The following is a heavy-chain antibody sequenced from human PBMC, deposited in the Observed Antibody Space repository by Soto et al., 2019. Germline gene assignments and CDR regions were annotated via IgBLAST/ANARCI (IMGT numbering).Heavy chain of an antibody. J-gene: IGHJ4*02. CDR3: ARGGVSTRTFDY. V-gene: IGHV5-51*01. Sequence: GESLKISCKGSGYNFAGYWIAWVRQMPGKGLELMGIIYPSDSDTRYRPSFQGQITISADKSISSAYLQWSSLRASDTAMYYCARGGVSTRTFDYWGQGTPVTVSS. CDR2: IYPSDSDT. D-gene: IGHD3-3*01. CDR1: GYNFAGYW.